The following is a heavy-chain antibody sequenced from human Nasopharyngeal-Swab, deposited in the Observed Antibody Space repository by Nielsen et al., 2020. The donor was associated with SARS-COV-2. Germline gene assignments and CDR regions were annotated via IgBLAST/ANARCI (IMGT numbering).Heavy chain of an antibody. CDR2: IYYSGST. V-gene: IGHV4-39*01. CDR3: ARSEAEDYSSGWYDY. J-gene: IGHJ4*02. D-gene: IGHD6-13*01. Sequence: REAPGKGLEWIGSIYYSGSTYYNPSLKSRVTISVDTSKNQFSLKLSSVAAADTAVYYCARSEAEDYSSGWYDYWGRGTLVTVSS.